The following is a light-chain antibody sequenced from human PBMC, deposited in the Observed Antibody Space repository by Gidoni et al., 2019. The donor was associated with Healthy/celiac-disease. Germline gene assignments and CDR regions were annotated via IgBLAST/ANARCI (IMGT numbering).Light chain of an antibody. CDR2: GAS. Sequence: EIVLTQSPGTLSLSPGERATLSCRASQSVSSSYLAWYQKKPGQAPRLLIYGASSRATGIPDRFSGGGSGADFTLTISRLEPEDFAVYYCQQYGSSPSITFGQGTRLEIK. CDR1: QSVSSSY. J-gene: IGKJ5*01. V-gene: IGKV3-20*01. CDR3: QQYGSSPSIT.